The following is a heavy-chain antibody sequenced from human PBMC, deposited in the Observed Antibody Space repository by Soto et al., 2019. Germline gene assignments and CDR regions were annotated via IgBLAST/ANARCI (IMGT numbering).Heavy chain of an antibody. CDR2: IYYSGST. CDR3: ARLFPFLEWLLTYYGMDV. D-gene: IGHD3-3*01. V-gene: IGHV4-39*01. Sequence: PSETLSLTCTVSGGSISSSSYYWGWIRQPPGKGLEWIGSIYYSGSTYYNPSLKSRVTISVDTSKNQFSLKLSSVTAADTAVYYCARLFPFLEWLLTYYGMDVWGQGTAVTVSS. J-gene: IGHJ6*02. CDR1: GGSISSSSYY.